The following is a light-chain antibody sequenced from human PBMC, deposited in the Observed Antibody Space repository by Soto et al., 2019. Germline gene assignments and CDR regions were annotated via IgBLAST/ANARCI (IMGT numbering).Light chain of an antibody. CDR3: AAWDSSLNAHLL. Sequence: QSVLTHPPSASGTPGQRFTISFSGSSSNIGSNPVNWYQQLPVTAPKLLIYSNNQRPSGVPDRFSGSKSGTSASLAISALQSEDEADYYCAAWDSSLNAHLLFGGGTKLTVL. CDR1: SSNIGSNP. V-gene: IGLV1-44*01. CDR2: SNN. J-gene: IGLJ2*01.